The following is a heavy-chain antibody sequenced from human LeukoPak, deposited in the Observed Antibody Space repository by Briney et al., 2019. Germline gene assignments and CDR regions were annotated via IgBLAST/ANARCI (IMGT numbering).Heavy chain of an antibody. D-gene: IGHD6-13*01. CDR2: MNPNSGNT. CDR3: ARDWDIAAAGTYFDY. J-gene: IGHJ4*02. V-gene: IGHV1-8*01. Sequence: ASVKVSCKASGYTFTSYDINWVRQATGQGLEWMGWMNPNSGNTGYAQKFQGRVTMTRNTSISTAYMELSSLRSDDTAVYYCARDWDIAAAGTYFDYWGQGTLVTVSS. CDR1: GYTFTSYD.